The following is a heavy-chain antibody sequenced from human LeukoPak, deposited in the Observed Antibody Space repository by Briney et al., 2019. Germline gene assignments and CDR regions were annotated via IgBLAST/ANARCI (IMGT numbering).Heavy chain of an antibody. CDR3: ARAPGIAAAATEDY. J-gene: IGHJ4*02. V-gene: IGHV3-7*01. CDR1: GFSVSSFG. Sequence: GGSLRLSCAVSGFSVSSFGMSWVRQALGKGLEWVANIKQDGSEKYYVDSVKGRFTISRDNAKNSLYLQMNSLRAEDTAVYYCARAPGIAAAATEDYWGQGTLVTVSS. CDR2: IKQDGSEK. D-gene: IGHD6-13*01.